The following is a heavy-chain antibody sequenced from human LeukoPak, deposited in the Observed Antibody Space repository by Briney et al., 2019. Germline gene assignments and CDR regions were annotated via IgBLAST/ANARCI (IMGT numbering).Heavy chain of an antibody. D-gene: IGHD2-8*01. V-gene: IGHV3-30*18. CDR3: AKLAYCTNGACYRGDY. J-gene: IGHJ4*02. CDR1: GFTFSSYG. Sequence: GRSLRLSCAASGFTFSSYGMHWVRQAPGKGLEWVAVISYDGSNKYYADSVKGRFTISRDNSKNTLYLQMNSLRAEDTAVYYCAKLAYCTNGACYRGDYWGQGTLVTVSS. CDR2: ISYDGSNK.